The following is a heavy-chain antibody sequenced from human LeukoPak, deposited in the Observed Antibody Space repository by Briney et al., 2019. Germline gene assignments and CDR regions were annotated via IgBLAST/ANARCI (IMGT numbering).Heavy chain of an antibody. Sequence: PSETLSLTCTVSGGSISSSSYYWSWIRQPAGKGLEWIGRIYTSGSTNYNPSLKSRVTMSVDTSKNQFSLKLSSVTAADTAVYYCARDDPITIFGVVPYYFDYWGQGTLVTVSS. J-gene: IGHJ4*02. CDR2: IYTSGST. CDR3: ARDDPITIFGVVPYYFDY. V-gene: IGHV4-61*02. D-gene: IGHD3-3*01. CDR1: GGSISSSSYY.